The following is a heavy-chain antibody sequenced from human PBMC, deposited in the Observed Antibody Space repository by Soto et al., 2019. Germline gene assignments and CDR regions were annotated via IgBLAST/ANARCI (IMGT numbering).Heavy chain of an antibody. CDR3: ASCHAYCGNDLWFDP. CDR2: IIPILGIA. CDR1: GGTCSSYT. J-gene: IGHJ5*02. V-gene: IGHV1-69*02. Sequence: QVKLVQSGAEVKKPGSSVKVSCKASGGTCSSYTISWVRQAPGQGLVWMGRIIPILGIANYAQKFQGRVTITADNSTSTSDSELSSLRSEDTAVLYCASCHAYCGNDLWFDPWGQGTLVTVS. D-gene: IGHD2-2*01.